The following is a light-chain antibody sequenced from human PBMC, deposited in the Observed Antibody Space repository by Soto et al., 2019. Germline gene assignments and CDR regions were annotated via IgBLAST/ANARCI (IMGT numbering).Light chain of an antibody. J-gene: IGKJ3*01. CDR2: SAS. V-gene: IGKV1-39*01. CDR3: QQSYNGPFT. CDR1: QSISRY. Sequence: DIPMTQSPSSLSASVGERVTVTCRAGQSISRYLNLYQQRPGKAPNLLIYSASSLQTGVPSRFSGSGSGTDFTLTITNLQPEDLATYYCQQSYNGPFTFGPGTKVDLK.